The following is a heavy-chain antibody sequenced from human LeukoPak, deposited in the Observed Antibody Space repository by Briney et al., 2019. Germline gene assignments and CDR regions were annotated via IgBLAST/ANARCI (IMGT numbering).Heavy chain of an antibody. CDR2: ISSSSSTI. V-gene: IGHV3-48*01. CDR3: AREYTYYYDSSGPYYFDY. Sequence: GGSLRLSCAASGFTFSSYSVTWVRQAPGKGLEWVSYISSSSSTIYYADSVKGRFTISRDNAKNSLYLQMNSLRAEDTAVYYCAREYTYYYDSSGPYYFDYWGQGTLVTVSS. D-gene: IGHD3-22*01. CDR1: GFTFSSYS. J-gene: IGHJ4*02.